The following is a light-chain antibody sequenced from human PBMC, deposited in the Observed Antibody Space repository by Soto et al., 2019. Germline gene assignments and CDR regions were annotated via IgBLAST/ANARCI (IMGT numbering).Light chain of an antibody. CDR3: QQYDNLVT. J-gene: IGKJ4*01. V-gene: IGKV3-20*01. CDR2: GAS. CDR1: QSVSSSY. Sequence: IVLTQSPGALALSPGERPTLSCRASQSVSSSYLAWYQQKPGQAPRLLIYGASSRATGIPDRFSGGGSGTDFTFTISSLQPEDIATYYCQQYDNLVTFGGGTKV.